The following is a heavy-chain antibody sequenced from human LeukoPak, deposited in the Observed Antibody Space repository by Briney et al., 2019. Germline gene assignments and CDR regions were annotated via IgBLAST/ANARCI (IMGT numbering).Heavy chain of an antibody. J-gene: IGHJ5*02. V-gene: IGHV4-39*01. D-gene: IGHD3-10*01. CDR3: ARNTPDFGTHQRFDP. CDR1: GGSISSSSYY. CDR2: IYYSGST. Sequence: SETLSLTCTVSGGSISSSSYYWGWIRQPPGKGLERIGSIYYSGSTYYNPSLKSRVTISVDTSKNQFSLQLNSVTPEDTAVYYCARNTPDFGTHQRFDPWGQGTLVTVSS.